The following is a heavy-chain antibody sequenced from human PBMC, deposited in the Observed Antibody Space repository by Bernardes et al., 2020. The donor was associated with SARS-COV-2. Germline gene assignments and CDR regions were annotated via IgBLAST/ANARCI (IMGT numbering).Heavy chain of an antibody. Sequence: GESLKISCKGSGYSFASYWISWVRQLPGKGLEWMGRIDPDDHHTRYRPSFQGHVTISVDKSINTVYLQWRSLKASDTAIYYCARHELVPSAEAGLPGIVGFDPWGQGTPVTVSS. J-gene: IGHJ5*02. CDR3: ARHELVPSAEAGLPGIVGFDP. V-gene: IGHV5-10-1*01. D-gene: IGHD6-19*01. CDR1: GYSFASYW. CDR2: IDPDDHHT.